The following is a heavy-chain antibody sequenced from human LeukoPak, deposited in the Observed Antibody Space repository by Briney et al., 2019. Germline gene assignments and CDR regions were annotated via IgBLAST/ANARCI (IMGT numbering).Heavy chain of an antibody. CDR1: GYTFTRYD. D-gene: IGHD4-17*01. J-gene: IGHJ4*02. Sequence: GASVKVSCKASGYTFTRYDINWVRQATGQGLEWMGWMNPNSGNTGYAQKFQGRVTMTRNTSISTAYMELSSLRSEDTAVYYCARIPYGDYTDYFDYGGQGTLVTVSS. V-gene: IGHV1-8*01. CDR3: ARIPYGDYTDYFDY. CDR2: MNPNSGNT.